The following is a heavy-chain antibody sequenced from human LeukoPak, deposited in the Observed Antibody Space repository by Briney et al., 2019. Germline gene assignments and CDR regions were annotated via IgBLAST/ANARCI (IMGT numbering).Heavy chain of an antibody. J-gene: IGHJ4*02. CDR3: ATSGYSYGYDY. Sequence: GGSLRLSCAASGFTFSSYWMSWVRQAPGKGLEWVANIKQDGSEKYYVDSVKGRFTISRDNAKNSLYLQMNGLRAEDTAVYYCATSGYSYGYDYWGQGTLVTVSS. D-gene: IGHD5-18*01. CDR1: GFTFSSYW. CDR2: IKQDGSEK. V-gene: IGHV3-7*01.